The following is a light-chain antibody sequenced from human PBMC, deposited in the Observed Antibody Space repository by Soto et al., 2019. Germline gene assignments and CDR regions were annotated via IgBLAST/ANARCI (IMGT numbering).Light chain of an antibody. CDR3: QQSYNTPIT. CDR2: SAS. V-gene: IGKV1-39*01. Sequence: DIQMTQSPPSLSASVGDRVTITCRASQSIRTYLNWYQQKPGRAPRLLIDSASNLQSGVPSRFSGGGSGTDFTLTISSLQPEDFAAYYCQQSYNTPITFGQGTRLDIK. CDR1: QSIRTY. J-gene: IGKJ5*01.